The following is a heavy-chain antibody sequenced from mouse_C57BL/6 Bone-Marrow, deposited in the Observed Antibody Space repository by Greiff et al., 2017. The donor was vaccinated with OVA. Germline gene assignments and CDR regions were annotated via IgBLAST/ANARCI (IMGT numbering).Heavy chain of an antibody. CDR1: GFSFNTYA. D-gene: IGHD4-1*01. J-gene: IGHJ2*01. CDR3: VRHRNWDGDY. V-gene: IGHV10-1*01. Sequence: DVQLVESGGGLVQPKGSLKLSCAASGFSFNTYAMNWVRQAPGKGLAWVARIRSKSNNYATYYADSVKDRFTISRDDSKIMLYLQMHNLKTEATARYYCVRHRNWDGDYWGQGTTLTVSS. CDR2: IRSKSNNYAT.